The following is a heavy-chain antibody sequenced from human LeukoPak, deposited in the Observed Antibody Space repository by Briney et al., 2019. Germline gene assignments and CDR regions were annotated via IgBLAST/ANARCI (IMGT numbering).Heavy chain of an antibody. V-gene: IGHV3-48*03. CDR3: ARVSPYYYYGMDV. CDR2: ISSSGSTI. CDR1: GFTFSSYE. J-gene: IGHJ6*02. Sequence: GGSLRLSCAASGFTFSSYEMNWVRQAPGKGLEWVSYISSSGSTIYYADSVKGRFTISRDNAKNSLHLQMNSLRAEDTAVYYCARVSPYYYYGMDVWGQGTTVTVSS. D-gene: IGHD3-3*02.